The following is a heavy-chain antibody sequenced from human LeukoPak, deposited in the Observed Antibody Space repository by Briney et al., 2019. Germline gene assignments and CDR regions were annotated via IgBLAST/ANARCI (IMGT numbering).Heavy chain of an antibody. Sequence: GGSLRLSCAASGFTFSSYWMHWVRQAPGKGLVWVSRINSDGSSTSYADSVKGRFTISRDNAKNTLYLQMNSLRAEDTAVYYCAREEVNDYGDYEWTWGPGYWGQGTLVTVSS. J-gene: IGHJ4*02. CDR1: GFTFSSYW. D-gene: IGHD4-17*01. CDR2: INSDGSST. CDR3: AREEVNDYGDYEWTWGPGY. V-gene: IGHV3-74*01.